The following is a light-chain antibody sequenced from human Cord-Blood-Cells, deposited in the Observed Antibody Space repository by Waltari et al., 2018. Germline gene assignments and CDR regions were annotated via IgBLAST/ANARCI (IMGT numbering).Light chain of an antibody. CDR1: TGAVTSGHY. Sequence: QAVVTQEPSLTVSPGGTVTLTCGSSTGAVTSGHYPYWFQQTPGQAPRTLIYETSNKHAWTPARFSGSRLGGKAALTLSGAQPEDEAEYYCLLSYSGAWVFGGGTKLTVL. V-gene: IGLV7-46*01. CDR2: ETS. J-gene: IGLJ3*02. CDR3: LLSYSGAWV.